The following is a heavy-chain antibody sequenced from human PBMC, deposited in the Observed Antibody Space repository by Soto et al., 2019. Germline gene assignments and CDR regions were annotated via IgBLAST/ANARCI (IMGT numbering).Heavy chain of an antibody. CDR1: GGTFSSYA. CDR3: ARSLRYFDWLLGDYYYYGMDV. V-gene: IGHV1-69*01. D-gene: IGHD3-9*01. J-gene: IGHJ6*02. CDR2: IIPIFGTA. Sequence: QVQLVQSGAEVTKPGSSVKVSCKASGGTFSSYAISWVRQAPGQGLEWLGGIIPIFGTANYAQKFQGRVTITADESTSTAYMELSSLRSEDTAVYYCARSLRYFDWLLGDYYYYGMDVWGQGTTVTVSS.